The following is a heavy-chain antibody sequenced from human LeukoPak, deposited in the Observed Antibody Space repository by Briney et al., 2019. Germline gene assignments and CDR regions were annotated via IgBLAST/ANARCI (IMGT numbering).Heavy chain of an antibody. CDR1: GGSISVSSYY. J-gene: IGHJ4*02. CDR3: ARARRRYYDSSGLYYFDY. CDR2: IYHSGST. D-gene: IGHD3-22*01. Sequence: SSETLSLTCTVSGGSISVSSYYWAWIRQPPGKGLEWIGSIYHSGSTYYKPSLKSRVTISVDTSKNQFSLKLISVTAADTAVYYCARARRRYYDSSGLYYFDYWGQGTLVTVSS. V-gene: IGHV4-39*01.